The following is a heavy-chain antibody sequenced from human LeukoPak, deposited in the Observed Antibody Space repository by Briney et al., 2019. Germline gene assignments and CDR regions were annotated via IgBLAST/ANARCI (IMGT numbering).Heavy chain of an antibody. CDR2: ISSSGSTI. CDR1: GCTFSSYE. J-gene: IGHJ5*02. V-gene: IGHV3-48*03. D-gene: IGHD2-2*01. Sequence: GGSLRLSCAASGCTFSSYEMNWVRQAPGKGLEWVSYISSSGSTIYYADSVKGRFTISRDNAKNSLYLQMNSLRAEDTAVYYCACEGGYCSSTSCYSWFDPWGQGTLVTVSS. CDR3: ACEGGYCSSTSCYSWFDP.